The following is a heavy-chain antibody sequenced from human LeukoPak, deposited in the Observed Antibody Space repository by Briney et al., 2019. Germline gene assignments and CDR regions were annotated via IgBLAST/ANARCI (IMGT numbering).Heavy chain of an antibody. CDR3: AREYNDFWSGYYQGDAFDI. CDR1: GGTFSSYA. CDR2: IIPIFGTA. D-gene: IGHD3-3*01. J-gene: IGHJ3*02. V-gene: IGHV1-69*05. Sequence: GSSVKVSCKASGGTFSSYAISWVRQAPGQGLEWMGGIIPIFGTANYAQKFQGRVTITTDESTSTAYMELRSLRSDDTAVYYCAREYNDFWSGYYQGDAFDIWGQGTMVTVSS.